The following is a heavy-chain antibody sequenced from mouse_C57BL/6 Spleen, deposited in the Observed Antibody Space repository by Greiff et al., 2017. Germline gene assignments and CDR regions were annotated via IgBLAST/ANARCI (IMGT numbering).Heavy chain of an antibody. CDR3: AREDYGSSYEGY. D-gene: IGHD1-1*01. CDR2: IDPSDSYT. V-gene: IGHV1-69*01. CDR1: GYTFTSYW. Sequence: VQLQQPGAELVMPGASVKLSCKASGYTFTSYWMHWVKQRPGQGLEWIGEIDPSDSYTNYNQKFKGKSTLTVDKSSSPAYMQLSSLKSEDSAVYYCAREDYGSSYEGYWGQGTTLTVSS. J-gene: IGHJ2*01.